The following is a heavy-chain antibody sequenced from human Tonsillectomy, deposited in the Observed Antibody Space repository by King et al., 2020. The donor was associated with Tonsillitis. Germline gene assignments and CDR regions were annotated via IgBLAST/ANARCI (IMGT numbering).Heavy chain of an antibody. CDR1: GGSISSGSYF. D-gene: IGHD1-26*01. Sequence: PLQESGPGLVKPSQTLSLTCTVSGGSISSGSYFWSWIRQPAGKGLEWIGRIYPSGSTNYNPSLMSRVTISVDTSKNQFSLKLSSVTAADTAVYYCARGDTWAAYFDYWGQGTLVTVSS. V-gene: IGHV4-61*02. CDR3: ARGDTWAAYFDY. CDR2: IYPSGST. J-gene: IGHJ4*02.